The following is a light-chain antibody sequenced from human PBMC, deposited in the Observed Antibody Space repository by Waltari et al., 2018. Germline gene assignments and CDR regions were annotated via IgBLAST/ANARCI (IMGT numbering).Light chain of an antibody. CDR2: KAS. Sequence: DIQITQSPSTLSASVGDRVSITCRASQTIDSWLAWFQQKPGKAPKLLIYKASSLESGVPSRFSGSGSGAEFTLTISSLQPDDIATYYCQHYYAYSWTFGQGTKVEIK. J-gene: IGKJ1*01. V-gene: IGKV1-5*03. CDR3: QHYYAYSWT. CDR1: QTIDSW.